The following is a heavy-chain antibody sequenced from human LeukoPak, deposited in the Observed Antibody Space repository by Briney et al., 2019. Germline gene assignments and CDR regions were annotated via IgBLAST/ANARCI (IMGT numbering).Heavy chain of an antibody. Sequence: GGPLRLSCTASGFTYRSYRMHWLRDAPGKGLECVADIWYDGSNKYYAHSEKGRFTIHRDNSKNALYLKMNCMRAEDTGVYYCARDAKEVSSGLDTGYYFGYCGQGNLGTVSS. D-gene: IGHD6-19*01. V-gene: IGHV3-33*01. CDR3: ARDAKEVSSGLDTGYYFGY. J-gene: IGHJ4*02. CDR1: GFTYRSYR. CDR2: IWYDGSNK.